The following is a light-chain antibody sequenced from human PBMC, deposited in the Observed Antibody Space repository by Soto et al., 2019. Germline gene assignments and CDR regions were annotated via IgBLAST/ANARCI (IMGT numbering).Light chain of an antibody. CDR3: CSYAATYTSV. V-gene: IGLV2-11*01. CDR1: SSDVGTSNY. CDR2: DVT. J-gene: IGLJ1*01. Sequence: QSALTQPRSVSGSPGQSVTISCTGTSSDVGTSNYVSWYQQHPGKAPKLMIYDVTKRPSGVPDRFSASKSGNTASLTISGLQADDEADYYCCSYAATYTSVFGTGTKVTVL.